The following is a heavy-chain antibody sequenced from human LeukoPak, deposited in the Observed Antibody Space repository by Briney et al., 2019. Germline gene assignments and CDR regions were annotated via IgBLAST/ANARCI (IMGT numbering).Heavy chain of an antibody. D-gene: IGHD3-22*01. CDR3: ARRAGNSSAYDY. CDR1: GSTFSSYS. V-gene: IGHV3-21*01. J-gene: IGHJ4*02. Sequence: PGGPLRLSCAASGSTFSSYSMNWVRQAPGKGLEWVSSITTSSYIYYADSVKGRFTISRDNAKNSLYLQMNSLRAEDTAVYYCARRAGNSSAYDYWGQGTLVTVSS. CDR2: ITTSSYI.